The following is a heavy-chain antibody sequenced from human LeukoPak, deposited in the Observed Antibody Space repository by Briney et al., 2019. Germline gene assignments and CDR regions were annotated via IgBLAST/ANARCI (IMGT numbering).Heavy chain of an antibody. CDR1: GFTFSSYS. V-gene: IGHV3-48*01. J-gene: IGHJ4*02. CDR2: ISSSSSTI. Sequence: GGSLRLSCAASGFTFSSYSMNWVRQTPGKGLEWVSYISSSSSTIYYADSVKGRFTISRDNAKNSLYLQMSSLRAEDTAVYYCAHYDYDSSAYYYIDYWSQGTLVTVSS. CDR3: AHYDYDSSAYYYIDY. D-gene: IGHD3-22*01.